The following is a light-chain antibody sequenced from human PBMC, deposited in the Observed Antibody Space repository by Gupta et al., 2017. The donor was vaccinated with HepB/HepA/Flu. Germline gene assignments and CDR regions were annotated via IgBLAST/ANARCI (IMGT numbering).Light chain of an antibody. CDR3: QQYDHLPYT. J-gene: IGKJ2*01. Sequence: EIQMTQSPSSLSSSVGDRVTITCQATHDIKTFLNWFQQKSGKAPRLLIYGASNLESGVPPRFSGSGSGTQFSLTITNLQPEDVASYVCQQYDHLPYTFGQGTELEI. V-gene: IGKV1-33*01. CDR1: HDIKTF. CDR2: GAS.